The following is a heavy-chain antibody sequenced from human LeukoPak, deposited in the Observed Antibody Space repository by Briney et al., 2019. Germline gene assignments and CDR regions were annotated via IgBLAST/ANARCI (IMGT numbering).Heavy chain of an antibody. CDR2: INPNSGGT. Sequence: ASVKVSCKASGYTFTGYYMHWVRQAPGQGLEWMGWINPNSGGTNYAQKFQGRVTMTRDTSISTAYMELSRLRSDDTAVYYCASSGYNWNGDGGDWFDPWGRGTLVTVSS. V-gene: IGHV1-2*02. CDR3: ASSGYNWNGDGGDWFDP. CDR1: GYTFTGYY. J-gene: IGHJ5*02. D-gene: IGHD1-1*01.